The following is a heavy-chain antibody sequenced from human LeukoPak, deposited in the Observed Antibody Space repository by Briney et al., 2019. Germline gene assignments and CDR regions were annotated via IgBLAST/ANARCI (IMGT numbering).Heavy chain of an antibody. Sequence: ASVKVSCKASGYTFTSYGISWVRQAPGQGLEWMGWISAYNGNTNYAQKLQGRVTMTTDTSTSTVYMELSSLRSEDTAVYYCARDSVPAAMSNYYYYGMDVWGQGTTVTVSS. J-gene: IGHJ6*02. CDR2: ISAYNGNT. V-gene: IGHV1-18*01. D-gene: IGHD2-2*01. CDR1: GYTFTSYG. CDR3: ARDSVPAAMSNYYYYGMDV.